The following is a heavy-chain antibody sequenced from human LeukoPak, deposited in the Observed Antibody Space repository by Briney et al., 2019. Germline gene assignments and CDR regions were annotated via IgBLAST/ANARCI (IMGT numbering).Heavy chain of an antibody. Sequence: GVSLRLSCAASGFTFSSYAMHWVRQAPGDGLEWVAVMSYDGSNKYYAESVKGRFTISRDNSKNTLYLQMNSLRAEDTAVYYCAKRDARFGEENCGQGTLVTVSS. CDR2: MSYDGSNK. CDR3: AKRDARFGEEN. V-gene: IGHV3-30-3*02. CDR1: GFTFSSYA. J-gene: IGHJ4*02. D-gene: IGHD3-10*01.